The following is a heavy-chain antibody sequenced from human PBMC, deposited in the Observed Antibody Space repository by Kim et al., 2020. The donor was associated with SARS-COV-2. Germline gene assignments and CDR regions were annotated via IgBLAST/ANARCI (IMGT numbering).Heavy chain of an antibody. CDR2: ISWNSGNI. V-gene: IGHV3-9*01. Sequence: GGSLRLSCAASGFTFDDYAMHWVRQAPGKGLEWVSGISWNSGNIGYADSVKGRFTISRDNAKNSLYLQMNSLRVEDTALYYCAKDPGYSYGYPDYWGQGTLVTVSS. D-gene: IGHD5-18*01. CDR3: AKDPGYSYGYPDY. CDR1: GFTFDDYA. J-gene: IGHJ4*02.